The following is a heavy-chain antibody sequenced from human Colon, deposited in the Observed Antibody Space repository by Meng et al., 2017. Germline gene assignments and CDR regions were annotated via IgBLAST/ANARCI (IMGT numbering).Heavy chain of an antibody. CDR2: VHHSGGT. CDR3: GRNGADSIDP. Sequence: SETLSLTCAVSGASISSTYWWSWVRQPPGKGLEWIGEVHHSGGTNYNPSLKSRVTISVDESNNQYSLSLTSVTAADTAIYYCGRNGADSIDPWGRGTLVTVSS. CDR1: GASISSTYW. J-gene: IGHJ5*02. V-gene: IGHV4-4*02. D-gene: IGHD2-8*01.